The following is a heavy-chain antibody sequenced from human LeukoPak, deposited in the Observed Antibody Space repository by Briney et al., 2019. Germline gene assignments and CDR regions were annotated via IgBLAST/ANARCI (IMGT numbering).Heavy chain of an antibody. D-gene: IGHD4-17*01. CDR1: GFTFSSYA. Sequence: GGSLRLSCAASGFTFSSYAMHWVRQAPGKGLEWVAVISYDGSNKYYADSVKGRFTISRDNSKNTLYLQMNSLRAEDTAVYYCARGPSYGDYGGPLDYWGQGTLVTSPQ. J-gene: IGHJ4*02. CDR3: ARGPSYGDYGGPLDY. CDR2: ISYDGSNK. V-gene: IGHV3-30-3*01.